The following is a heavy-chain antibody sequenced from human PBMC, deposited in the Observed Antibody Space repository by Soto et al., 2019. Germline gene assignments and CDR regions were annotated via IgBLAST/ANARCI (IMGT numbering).Heavy chain of an antibody. Sequence: QVQLQQWGAGLLKPSETLSLTCAVYGGSFSGYYWSWIRQPPGKGLEWIGEINHSGSTNYNPSLKSRVTISVDTSKNQFSLKLSSVTAADTAVYYCARTAMVRGVTFYYYYGMDVWGRGTTVTVSS. CDR1: GGSFSGYY. CDR2: INHSGST. J-gene: IGHJ6*02. CDR3: ARTAMVRGVTFYYYYGMDV. V-gene: IGHV4-34*01. D-gene: IGHD3-10*01.